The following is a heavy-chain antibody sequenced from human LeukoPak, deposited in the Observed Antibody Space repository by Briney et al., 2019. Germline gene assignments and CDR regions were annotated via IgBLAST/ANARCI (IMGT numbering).Heavy chain of an antibody. CDR1: GGSISSYY. V-gene: IGHV4-59*01. CDR3: ARRGGRYYESSGYYYRRDFDY. CDR2: IYYSGST. Sequence: PSETLSLTCTVSGGSISSYYWSWIRQPPGKGLEWIGYIYYSGSTNYNPSLKGRVTISVDTSKNQFSLKLSSVTAADTAVYYCARRGGRYYESSGYYYRRDFDYWGQGSLVTVSS. J-gene: IGHJ4*02. D-gene: IGHD3-22*01.